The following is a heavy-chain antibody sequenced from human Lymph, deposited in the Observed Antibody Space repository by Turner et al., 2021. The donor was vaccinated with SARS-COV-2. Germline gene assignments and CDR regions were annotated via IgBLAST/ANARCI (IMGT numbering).Heavy chain of an antibody. CDR3: ARHFTIFGVAGSWFDP. CDR1: GGAISSSSDY. V-gene: IGHV4-39*01. D-gene: IGHD3-3*01. J-gene: IGHJ5*02. Sequence: QLQLQESGPGLVKPSETLSLTCTVSGGAISSSSDYWGWIRQPPGKGLEWIGSIYYSGSTDYNPSLKSRVTIFGDTSKNQFSLKLSSVTAADTAVYYCARHFTIFGVAGSWFDPWGQGTLVTVSS. CDR2: IYYSGST.